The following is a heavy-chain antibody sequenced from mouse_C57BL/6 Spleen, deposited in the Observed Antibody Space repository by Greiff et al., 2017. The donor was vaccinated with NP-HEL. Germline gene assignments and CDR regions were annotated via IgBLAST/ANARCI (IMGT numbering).Heavy chain of an antibody. CDR2: IYPGDGDT. Sequence: VQLQESGPELVKPGASVKISCKASGYAFSSSWMNWVKQRPGKGLEWIGRIYPGDGDTNYNGKFKGKATLTADKSSSTAYMQLSSLTSEDSAVYFCARRLITTNYFDYWGQGTTLTVSS. CDR3: ARRLITTNYFDY. CDR1: GYAFSSSW. J-gene: IGHJ2*01. D-gene: IGHD1-1*01. V-gene: IGHV1-82*01.